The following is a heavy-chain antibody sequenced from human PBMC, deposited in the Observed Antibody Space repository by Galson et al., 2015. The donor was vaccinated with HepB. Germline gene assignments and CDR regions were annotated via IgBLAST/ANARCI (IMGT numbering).Heavy chain of an antibody. D-gene: IGHD7-27*01. V-gene: IGHV6-1*01. CDR3: IREDWGSGFW. CDR2: TYYRSKWYI. J-gene: IGHJ4*02. Sequence: CAISGDSVSSYSVAWNWIRQSPSRGLEWLGRTYYRSKWYIEYAVSVKSRITTNPDTSNNQLSLHLNSVTPEDTAVYYCIREDWGSGFWWGQGTLVTVSS. CDR1: GDSVSSYSVA.